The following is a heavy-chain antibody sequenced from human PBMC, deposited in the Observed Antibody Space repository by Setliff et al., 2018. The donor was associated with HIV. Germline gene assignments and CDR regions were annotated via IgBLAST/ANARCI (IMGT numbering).Heavy chain of an antibody. CDR1: GFSLNTAGVG. CDR2: IYWDDDK. Sequence: VSGPSLVNPTQTLTLTCSFSGFSLNTAGVGVAWIRQPPGKALEWLALIYWDDDKRFSPSLSSRLTITKDTSKNQVVLTMANMDPVDTATYFCAHYYDSSGFYNSFDYWGQGALVTVS. J-gene: IGHJ4*02. CDR3: AHYYDSSGFYNSFDY. V-gene: IGHV2-5*02. D-gene: IGHD3-22*01.